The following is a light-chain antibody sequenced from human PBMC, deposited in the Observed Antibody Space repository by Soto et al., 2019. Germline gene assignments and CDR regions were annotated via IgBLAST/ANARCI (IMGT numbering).Light chain of an antibody. J-gene: IGLJ1*01. V-gene: IGLV1-47*01. CDR3: GSYTGSIYV. CDR1: SSNIGSNY. Sequence: QSALTQPPSASGTPGQRVTISCSGSSSNIGSNYVYWYHQLPGTAPKLVIYRNNQRPSGVSSRFSGSKSGNTASLTISGLQAEDEADYYCGSYTGSIYVFGTGTKVTVL. CDR2: RNN.